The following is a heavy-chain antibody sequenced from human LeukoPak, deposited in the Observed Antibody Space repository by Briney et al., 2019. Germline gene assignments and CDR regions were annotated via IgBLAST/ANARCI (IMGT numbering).Heavy chain of an antibody. Sequence: GGSLRLSCVGSGFTFRSHAMSWVHQAPEKGLEFVSGIYENGGTTYYADSVKGRLTISRDNSKNTLYLQMNSLRAEDTAVYYCAREGPRGNSQFDYWGQGTLVTVSS. V-gene: IGHV3-23*01. D-gene: IGHD2/OR15-2a*01. CDR3: AREGPRGNSQFDY. CDR1: GFTFRSHA. CDR2: IYENGGTT. J-gene: IGHJ4*02.